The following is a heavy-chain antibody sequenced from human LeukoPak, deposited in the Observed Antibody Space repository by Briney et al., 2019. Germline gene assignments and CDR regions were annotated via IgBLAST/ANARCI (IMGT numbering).Heavy chain of an antibody. CDR1: GLTFDDYA. Sequence: SLRLSCAPSGLTFDDYAMHWVRHAPGKGLEWVSGISWKSGSIGYADSVKGRFTISRDNAKNSLYLQMNSLRAEDMALYYCAKDIVYRGGAGAFDIWGQGTMVTVSS. V-gene: IGHV3-9*03. CDR2: ISWKSGSI. J-gene: IGHJ3*02. CDR3: AKDIVYRGGAGAFDI. D-gene: IGHD1-26*01.